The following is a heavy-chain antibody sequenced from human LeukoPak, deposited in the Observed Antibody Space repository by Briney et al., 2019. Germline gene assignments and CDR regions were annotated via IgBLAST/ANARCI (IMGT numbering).Heavy chain of an antibody. D-gene: IGHD3-3*01. J-gene: IGHJ4*02. Sequence: GGSLRLSCAASGFTFSSYWMHWVRQAPGKGLVWASRINSDGSSTSYADSVKGRFTISRDNAKNTLYLQMNSLRAEDTAVYYCAREEGFWSGYYTAEGLDYWGQGTLVTVSS. CDR2: INSDGSST. CDR3: AREEGFWSGYYTAEGLDY. CDR1: GFTFSSYW. V-gene: IGHV3-74*01.